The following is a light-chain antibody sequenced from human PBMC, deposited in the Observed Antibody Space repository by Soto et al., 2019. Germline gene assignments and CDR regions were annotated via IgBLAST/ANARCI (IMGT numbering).Light chain of an antibody. V-gene: IGLV3-1*01. CDR2: QDN. CDR1: KLGDKS. J-gene: IGLJ1*01. Sequence: SYELTQPPSVSVSPGQTASITCSGDKLGDKSASWYQQKPGQSPLLVIYQDNRRPSGIPARFSGSNSGNTATLTISGTQAMDEADYYCQAWDSSTAIVFGTGTKLTVL. CDR3: QAWDSSTAIV.